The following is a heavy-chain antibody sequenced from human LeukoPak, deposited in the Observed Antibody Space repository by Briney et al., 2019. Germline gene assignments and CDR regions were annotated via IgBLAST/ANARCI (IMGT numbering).Heavy chain of an antibody. V-gene: IGHV1-18*01. D-gene: IGHD6-19*01. J-gene: IGHJ4*02. CDR3: ARSGWYPDFDY. Sequence: ASVKVSCKASGGTFSSYAISWVRQAPGQGLEWMGWISAYNGNTNYAQKLQGRVTMTTDTSTSTAYMELRSLRSDDTAVYYCARSGWYPDFDYWGQGTLVTVSS. CDR1: GGTFSSYA. CDR2: ISAYNGNT.